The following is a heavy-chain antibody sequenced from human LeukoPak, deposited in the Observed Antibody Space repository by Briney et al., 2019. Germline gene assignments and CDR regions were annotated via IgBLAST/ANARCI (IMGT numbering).Heavy chain of an antibody. CDR3: ARSGGVWFGELGLGGMAF. J-gene: IGHJ6*02. CDR1: EYTFASYD. V-gene: IGHV1-8*01. Sequence: ASVKVSCKASEYTFASYDMYWVRHAAGQGLEWGGWVNHNSGNTGYAQKFQGRVTMTRNTSITTAYLELSGLTFEDTAVYYCARSGGVWFGELGLGGMAFWGQGTTVTVSS. CDR2: VNHNSGNT. D-gene: IGHD3-10*01.